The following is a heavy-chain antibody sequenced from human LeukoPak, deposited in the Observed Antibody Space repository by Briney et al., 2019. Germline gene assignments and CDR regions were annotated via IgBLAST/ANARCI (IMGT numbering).Heavy chain of an antibody. D-gene: IGHD3-10*01. CDR2: INPNSGGT. CDR1: GYTFTGYY. CDR3: ARGVGWFGELSTDY. V-gene: IGHV1-2*02. J-gene: IGHJ4*02. Sequence: GASVKVSCKASGYTFTGYYMHWVRQASGQGLEWMGWINPNSGGTNYAQKFQGRVTMTRDTSISTAYMELSRLRSDDTAVYYCARGVGWFGELSTDYWGQGTLVTVSS.